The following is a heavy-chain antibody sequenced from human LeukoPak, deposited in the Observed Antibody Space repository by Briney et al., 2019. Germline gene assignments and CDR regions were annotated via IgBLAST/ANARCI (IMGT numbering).Heavy chain of an antibody. V-gene: IGHV4-4*02. Sequence: SETLSLTCAVSGGSISSSNWWNWVRQPPGKGLEWIGEIYHSGSTNYNPSLKSRVTISVDKSNNQFSLKLSSVTAADTAVYYCARDYHFHYYYYMDVWGKGTTVTISS. CDR3: ARDYHFHYYYYMDV. D-gene: IGHD3-3*02. CDR1: GGSISSSNW. J-gene: IGHJ6*03. CDR2: IYHSGST.